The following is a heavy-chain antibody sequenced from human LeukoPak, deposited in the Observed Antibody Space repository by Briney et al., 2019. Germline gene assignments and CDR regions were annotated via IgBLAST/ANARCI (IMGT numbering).Heavy chain of an antibody. D-gene: IGHD6-13*01. V-gene: IGHV1-69*04. CDR2: IIPILGIA. CDR3: ASPKGSSSWYRSPYYYYGMDV. J-gene: IGHJ6*02. CDR1: GGTFSSYA. Sequence: SVKVSCKASGGTFSSYAISWVRQAPGQGLEWMGRIIPILGIANYAQKFQGRVTITADKSTSTAYMELSSLRSEDTAVYYCASPKGSSSWYRSPYYYYGMDVWGQGTTATVSS.